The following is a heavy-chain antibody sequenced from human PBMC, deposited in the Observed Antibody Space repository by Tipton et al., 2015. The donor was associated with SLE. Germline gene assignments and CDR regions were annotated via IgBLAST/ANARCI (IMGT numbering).Heavy chain of an antibody. D-gene: IGHD7-27*01. Sequence: TLSLTCTVSGGSIRSSRHFWGWIRQPPGKGLEWIGVLYYSGNTYYNPSLKSPATLSIDTSKNQFSLKMRSVTAADTAVYFCARGPNWGLDDAFDIWGQGTMVSVSS. J-gene: IGHJ3*02. CDR1: GGSIRSSRHF. CDR2: LYYSGNT. CDR3: ARGPNWGLDDAFDI. V-gene: IGHV4-39*07.